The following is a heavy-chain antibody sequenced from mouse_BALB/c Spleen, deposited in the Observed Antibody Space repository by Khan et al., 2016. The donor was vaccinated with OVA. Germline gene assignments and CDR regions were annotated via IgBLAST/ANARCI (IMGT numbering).Heavy chain of an antibody. Sequence: VQLQQSGAELVRPGALVKLSCKASGFNIKDYYLHWVKQRPEQGLEWIGCIDPENGETVYDPKFQDKASITADTSSNTAYLQFSSLTSEDTAVYYCARSGYFAWFAYWGQGTLVTVSA. CDR1: GFNIKDYY. J-gene: IGHJ3*01. CDR2: IDPENGET. CDR3: ARSGYFAWFAY. V-gene: IGHV14-1*02.